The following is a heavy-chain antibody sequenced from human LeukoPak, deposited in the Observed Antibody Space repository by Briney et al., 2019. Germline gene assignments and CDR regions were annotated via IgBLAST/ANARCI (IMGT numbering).Heavy chain of an antibody. CDR3: TTEPYYYDSSGYPGY. CDR1: GFTFSTYW. D-gene: IGHD3-22*01. CDR2: IKSKTDGGTT. V-gene: IGHV3-15*01. Sequence: GGSLRLSCAGSGFTFSTYWIHWVRQAPGKGLEWVGRIKSKTDGGTTDYAAPVKGRFTISRDDSKNTLYLQMNSLKTEDTAVYYCTTEPYYYDSSGYPGYWGQGTLVTVSS. J-gene: IGHJ4*02.